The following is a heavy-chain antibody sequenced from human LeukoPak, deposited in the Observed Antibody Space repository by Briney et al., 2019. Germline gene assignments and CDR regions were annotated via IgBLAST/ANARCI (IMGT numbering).Heavy chain of an antibody. D-gene: IGHD3-10*01. CDR2: ISAYNGNT. V-gene: IGHV1-18*01. CDR3: ARSSGEHYYGSGSDWNDY. CDR1: GYTFTSYG. Sequence: ASVKVSCKASGYTFTSYGISWVRQAPGQGLEWMGWISAYNGNTNYARKLQGRVTMTTDTSTSTAYMELRSLRSDDTAVYYCARSSGEHYYGSGSDWNDYWGQGTLVTVSS. J-gene: IGHJ4*02.